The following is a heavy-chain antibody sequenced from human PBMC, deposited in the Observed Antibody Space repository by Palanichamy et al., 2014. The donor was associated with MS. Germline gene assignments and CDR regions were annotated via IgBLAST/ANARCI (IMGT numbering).Heavy chain of an antibody. D-gene: IGHD6-19*01. J-gene: IGHJ5*02. CDR1: GYTFTSYY. CDR2: INPSGGST. V-gene: IGHV1-46*01. Sequence: QVQLVQSGAEVKKPGASVKVSCKASGYTFTSYYMHWARQAPGQGLEWMGIINPSGGSTSYAQKFQGRVTMTRDTSTSTVYMELSSLRSEDTAVYYCARSGGWYNWFDPWGQGTLVTVSS. CDR3: ARSGGWYNWFDP.